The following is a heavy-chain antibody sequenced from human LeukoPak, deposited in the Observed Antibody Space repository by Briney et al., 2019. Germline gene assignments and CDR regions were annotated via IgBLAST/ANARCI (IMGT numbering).Heavy chain of an antibody. Sequence: PGGSLRLSCAASGFTFSSYGMHWGRHAPGKGLEWVADIWYDGSNKYYADSVKGRFTISRDNSKSTLYLQMNSLRAEDTAVYYCAKGKTGYSSGWYAHWYFDLWGRGTLVTVSS. CDR3: AKGKTGYSSGWYAHWYFDL. D-gene: IGHD6-19*01. CDR2: IWYDGSNK. CDR1: GFTFSSYG. J-gene: IGHJ2*01. V-gene: IGHV3-30*02.